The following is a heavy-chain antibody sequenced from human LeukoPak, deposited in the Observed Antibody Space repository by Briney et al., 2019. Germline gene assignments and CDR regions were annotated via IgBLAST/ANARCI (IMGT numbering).Heavy chain of an antibody. CDR3: ARDSVAVAGSDAFDI. CDR2: ISGSSRTI. CDR1: GFTVSSNY. Sequence: GGSLRLSCAASGFTVSSNYMSWVRHAPGKGLEWVSYISGSSRTIFYAESVKGRFTISRDNTKNSLYLQMNSLRAEDTAVYFCARDSVAVAGSDAFDIWGQGTMVSVSS. D-gene: IGHD6-19*01. V-gene: IGHV3-48*04. J-gene: IGHJ3*02.